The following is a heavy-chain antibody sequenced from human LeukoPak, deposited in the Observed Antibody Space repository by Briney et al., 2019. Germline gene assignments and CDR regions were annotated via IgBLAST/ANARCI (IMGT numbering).Heavy chain of an antibody. CDR2: IKQDASEK. CDR3: ATGNYSDRGYFDF. Sequence: GGSLRLSCAASGFTFSTYWMNWVRQAPGKGLEWGANIKQDASEKYYVDSVKGRFTISRDNAKNSLYLQMNSLRAEDTAVYYCATGNYSDRGYFDFWGQGTLVTVSS. J-gene: IGHJ4*02. D-gene: IGHD3-22*01. CDR1: GFTFSTYW. V-gene: IGHV3-7*01.